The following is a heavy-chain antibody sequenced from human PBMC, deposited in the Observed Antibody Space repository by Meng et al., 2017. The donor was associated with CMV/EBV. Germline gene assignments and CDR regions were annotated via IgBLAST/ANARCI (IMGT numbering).Heavy chain of an antibody. J-gene: IGHJ5*02. Sequence: GESLKISCAASGFTFSSYAMSWVRQTPGKGLEWVSAISGSGGSTYYADSVKGRFTVSRDNFKNTLDLQMNSLRVEDAATYYCAKLMGNTRVDHWGQGTQVTVSS. CDR3: AKLMGNTRVDH. V-gene: IGHV3-23*01. D-gene: IGHD5-24*01. CDR1: GFTFSSYA. CDR2: ISGSGGST.